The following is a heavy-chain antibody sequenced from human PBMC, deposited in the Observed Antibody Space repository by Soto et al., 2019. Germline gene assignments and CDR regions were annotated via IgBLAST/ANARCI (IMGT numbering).Heavy chain of an antibody. V-gene: IGHV3-23*01. CDR1: GFTFSSYA. D-gene: IGHD6-19*01. CDR3: AKTATGWFSAFDI. CDR2: ISGSGGTT. Sequence: EVQLLESGGGLVQPGGSLRLSCAASGFTFSSYAMSWFRQAPGKGLEWVSAISGSGGTTYYADSVKGRFTVSRDNSKNTLYLQMNRLIAEDTAVYYCAKTATGWFSAFDIWGQGTMVTVSS. J-gene: IGHJ3*02.